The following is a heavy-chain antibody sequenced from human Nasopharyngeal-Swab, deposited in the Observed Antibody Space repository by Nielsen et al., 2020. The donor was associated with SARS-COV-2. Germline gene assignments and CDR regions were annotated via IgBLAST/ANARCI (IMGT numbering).Heavy chain of an antibody. J-gene: IGHJ4*02. CDR1: GFTFGSYG. V-gene: IGHV3-33*01. CDR3: ARDLMVGATDPDY. CDR2: IWYDGSNK. D-gene: IGHD1-26*01. Sequence: GGSLRLSCAASGFTFGSYGMHWVRQAPGKGLEWVAVIWYDGSNKYYADSVKGRFTISRDNSKNTPYLQMNSLKAEDTAVYYCARDLMVGATDPDYWGQGTLVTVSS.